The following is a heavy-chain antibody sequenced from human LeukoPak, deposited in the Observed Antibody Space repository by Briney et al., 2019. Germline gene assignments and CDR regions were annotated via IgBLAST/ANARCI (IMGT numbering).Heavy chain of an antibody. CDR1: GFTITSYG. V-gene: IGHV1-18*01. CDR3: ARGVGVHDY. Sequence: SGFTITSYGNSWVRQAVGQGLEWMGWISAYNGNTNYAQKLQGRVTMTTDTSTSTAYMELRSLRSDDTAGYYCARGVGVHDYWGQGTLVTVSS. D-gene: IGHD1-26*01. J-gene: IGHJ4*02. CDR2: ISAYNGNT.